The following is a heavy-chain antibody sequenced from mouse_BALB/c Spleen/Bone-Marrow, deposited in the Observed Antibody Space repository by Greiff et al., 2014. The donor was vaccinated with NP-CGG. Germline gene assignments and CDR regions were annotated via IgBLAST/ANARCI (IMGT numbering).Heavy chain of an antibody. Sequence: VQLQQSGAELVKPGASVKLSCKASGYTFTSYWMQWVKQRPGQGLEWIGEINPSNGRINYNEKFKSKATLTVDKSSSTAYMQLSSLTSEDSAVYYCARKYYGSSYVRYFDVWGAGTTVTVSS. CDR3: ARKYYGSSYVRYFDV. CDR2: INPSNGRI. CDR1: GYTFTSYW. D-gene: IGHD1-1*01. J-gene: IGHJ1*01. V-gene: IGHV1S81*02.